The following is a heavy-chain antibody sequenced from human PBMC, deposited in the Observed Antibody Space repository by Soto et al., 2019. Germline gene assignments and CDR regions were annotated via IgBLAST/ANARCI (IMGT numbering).Heavy chain of an antibody. J-gene: IGHJ4*02. CDR1: GGSISSSTYY. CDR2: MYYTGNT. V-gene: IGHV4-39*01. CDR3: ARPLNPFSGYETLFEY. D-gene: IGHD5-12*01. Sequence: SETLSLTCTVAGGSISSSTYYWGGIRQPPGKGLEWIVSMYYTGNTYYNPSLKSRVTISVDTSKNQFSLKLRSVTAADTAVYYCARPLNPFSGYETLFEYWGQGTLVTVSS.